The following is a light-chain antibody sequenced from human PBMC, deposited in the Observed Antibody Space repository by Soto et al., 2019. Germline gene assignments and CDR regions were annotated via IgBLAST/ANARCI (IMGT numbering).Light chain of an antibody. Sequence: EIVMTQSAATLSVSPGERATLSCRASQSVRSNLAWYQQKPGQAPRLLIYGTSTRATGIPVRFSGSGSGTEFTLTISSLQSEDFAVYYCQQYNNWPPLTFGGGTKVEIK. CDR3: QQYNNWPPLT. CDR2: GTS. J-gene: IGKJ4*01. CDR1: QSVRSN. V-gene: IGKV3-15*01.